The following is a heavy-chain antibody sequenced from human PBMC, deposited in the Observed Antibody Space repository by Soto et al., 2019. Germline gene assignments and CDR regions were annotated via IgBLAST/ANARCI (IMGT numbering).Heavy chain of an antibody. V-gene: IGHV1-3*01. CDR3: ARAAEWYDAFDI. J-gene: IGHJ3*02. D-gene: IGHD3-3*01. CDR2: INAGNGST. CDR1: GYTFTSYA. Sequence: ASVKVSSKGSGYTFTSYAMHWVRQAPGQRLEWMGWINAGNGSTSYAQKFQGRVTMTRDTSTSTVYMELSSLRSEDTAVYYCARAAEWYDAFDIWGQGTMVTVSS.